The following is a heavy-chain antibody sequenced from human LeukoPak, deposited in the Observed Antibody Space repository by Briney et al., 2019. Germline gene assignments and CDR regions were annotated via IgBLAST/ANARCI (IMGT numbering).Heavy chain of an antibody. J-gene: IGHJ4*02. CDR2: ISAYNGNT. D-gene: IGHD3-16*01. V-gene: IGHV1-18*01. CDR1: GGTFSSYA. CDR3: ARDPNYDYVWGSYTYFDY. Sequence: ASVNVSCKASGGTFSSYAISWVRQAPGQGLEWMGWISAYNGNTNYAQKLQGRVTMTTDTSTSTAYMELRSLRSDDTAVYYCARDPNYDYVWGSYTYFDYWGQGTLVTVSS.